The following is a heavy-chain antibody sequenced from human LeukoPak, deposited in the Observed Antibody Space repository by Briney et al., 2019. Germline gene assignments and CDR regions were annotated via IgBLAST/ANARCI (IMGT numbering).Heavy chain of an antibody. V-gene: IGHV1-2*02. CDR1: GYTFTGYY. CDR3: ARGDIVVVVAATTNWFDP. Sequence: GASVKVSCKASGYTFTGYYMHWVRQAPGQGLEWMGWINPNSGGTNYAQKFQGRVTMTRDTSISTAYMGLSRLRSDDTAVYYCARGDIVVVVAATTNWFDPWGQGTLVTVSS. D-gene: IGHD2-15*01. CDR2: INPNSGGT. J-gene: IGHJ5*02.